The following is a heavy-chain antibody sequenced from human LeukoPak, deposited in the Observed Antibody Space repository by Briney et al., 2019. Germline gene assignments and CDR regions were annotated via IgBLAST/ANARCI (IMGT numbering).Heavy chain of an antibody. CDR3: ARGGAMYNWNLFDY. CDR2: INSDGSST. CDR1: GFTFSSYA. V-gene: IGHV3-74*01. Sequence: GGSLRLSCAASGFTFSSYAMSWVRQAPGKGLGWVSRINSDGSSTSYADSVKGRFTISRDNAKNTLYLQMNSLRAEDTAVYYCARGGAMYNWNLFDYWGQGTLVTVSS. J-gene: IGHJ4*02. D-gene: IGHD1-20*01.